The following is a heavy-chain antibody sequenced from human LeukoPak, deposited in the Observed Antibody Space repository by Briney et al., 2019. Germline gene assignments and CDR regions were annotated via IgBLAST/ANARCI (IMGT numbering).Heavy chain of an antibody. CDR3: ARRDYDFWSGYYWFDP. J-gene: IGHJ5*02. D-gene: IGHD3-3*01. CDR1: GGSFSGYY. Sequence: PSETLSLTCAVYGGSFSGYYWSWIRQPPGKGLEWIGEINHSGSTNYNPSLKSRVTISVDTSKNQFSLKLSSVTAADTAVYYCARRDYDFWSGYYWFDPWGQGTLVTVSS. V-gene: IGHV4-34*01. CDR2: INHSGST.